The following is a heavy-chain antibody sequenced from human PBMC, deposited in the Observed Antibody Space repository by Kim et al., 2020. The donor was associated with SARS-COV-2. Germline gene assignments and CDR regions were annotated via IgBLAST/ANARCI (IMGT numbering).Heavy chain of an antibody. V-gene: IGHV7-4-1*02. Sequence: ASVKVSCKASGYSFTGFGLVWVRQAPGQGLEWMGWINTNTANPTYAQGFAGRFAFSLDTSVSAAYLQISNLKSEDTDFYYCARIHCSSASCFWSLGYWGQGTLVTVSS. J-gene: IGHJ4*02. CDR2: INTNTANP. CDR3: ARIHCSSASCFWSLGY. CDR1: GYSFTGFG. D-gene: IGHD2-2*01.